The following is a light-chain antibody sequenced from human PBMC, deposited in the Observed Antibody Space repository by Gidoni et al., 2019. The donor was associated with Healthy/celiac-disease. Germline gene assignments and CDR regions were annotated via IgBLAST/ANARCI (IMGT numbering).Light chain of an antibody. CDR3: QQYYSTLYT. V-gene: IGKV4-1*01. J-gene: IGKJ2*01. CDR1: QSVLYSSNNKNY. Sequence: ILMTLPPDSLALSLGERATINCKSSQSVLYSSNNKNYLAWYQQKPGQPPKLLICWASTRESGVPDRFSCSGSGTDFTLTISSLQAEDVAVYYCQQYYSTLYTFGQGTKLEIK. CDR2: WAS.